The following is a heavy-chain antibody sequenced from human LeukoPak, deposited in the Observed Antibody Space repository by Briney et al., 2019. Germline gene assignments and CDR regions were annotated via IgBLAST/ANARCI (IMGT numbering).Heavy chain of an antibody. V-gene: IGHV5-51*03. CDR3: PAKPGFGKKDNYYSYRE. CDR1: GYSFTSYW. J-gene: IGHJ6*03. CDR2: IYPGDSDT. D-gene: IGHD3-10*01. Sequence: KPGESLKISCKGSGYSFTSYWIGWVRQMPGKGLEWMGIIYPGDSDTRYSPSFQGQVTISADKSISTAYLQWSSLKASDTAMYYCPAKPGFGKKDNYYSYREFWAKGPRSPSP.